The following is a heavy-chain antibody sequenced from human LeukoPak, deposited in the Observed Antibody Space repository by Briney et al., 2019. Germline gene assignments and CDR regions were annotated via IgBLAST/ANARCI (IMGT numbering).Heavy chain of an antibody. Sequence: GRSLRLSCAASGFTFSSYGMHWVRQAPGKGLEWVAVISYDGSNKYYADSVKGRFTISRDNSKNTLYLQMNSLRAEDTAVYYCAKDHYYYGSGSYYKTLIDYWGQGTLVTVSS. V-gene: IGHV3-30*18. J-gene: IGHJ4*02. CDR1: GFTFSSYG. CDR2: ISYDGSNK. CDR3: AKDHYYYGSGSYYKTLIDY. D-gene: IGHD3-10*01.